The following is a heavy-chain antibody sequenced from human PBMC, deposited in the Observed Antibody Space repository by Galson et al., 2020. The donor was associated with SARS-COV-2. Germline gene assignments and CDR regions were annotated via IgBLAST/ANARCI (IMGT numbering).Heavy chain of an antibody. D-gene: IGHD2-21*02. V-gene: IGHV4-4*02. CDR1: GGSIRSSFW. J-gene: IGHJ4*02. CDR3: ARDYGGYSHFFDF. Sequence: SETLSLTCAFSGGSIRSSFWWTWVRQPPGKGLEWIGEIYHSGNSHFNPSLKSRVTISVDTSRNQFSLKLTSVTAADTAVYYCARDYGGYSHFFDFWGRGILVTVSS. CDR2: IYHSGNS.